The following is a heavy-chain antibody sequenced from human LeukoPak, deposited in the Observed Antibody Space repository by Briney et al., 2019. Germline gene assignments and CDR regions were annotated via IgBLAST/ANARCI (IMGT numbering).Heavy chain of an antibody. Sequence: GGSLRLSCAAFGFTFEDYAMYWARQVPGKGLEWVSDISWNSGTIGYADSVKGRFTSSRDNAKKSLYLQMNSLRPEDTAMYYCAKSDSAGSTYALDIWGQGTLVTVSS. CDR1: GFTFEDYA. CDR3: AKSDSAGSTYALDI. CDR2: ISWNSGTI. D-gene: IGHD1-1*01. V-gene: IGHV3-9*01. J-gene: IGHJ3*02.